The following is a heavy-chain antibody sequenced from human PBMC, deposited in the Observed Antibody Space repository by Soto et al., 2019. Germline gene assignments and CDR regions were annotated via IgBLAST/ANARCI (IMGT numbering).Heavy chain of an antibody. CDR1: GGSFSGYY. CDR2: INHSGST. J-gene: IGHJ4*02. D-gene: IGHD6-13*01. Sequence: QVQLQQWGAGLLKPSETLSLTCAVYGGSFSGYYWSWIRQPPGKGLEWIGEINHSGSTNYNPSLKSRVTISVDMSKIQFFRKLSSVTAADTFVYYCARGGRQQLIPTPISYKIDYWGQGTLVTVYS. V-gene: IGHV4-34*01. CDR3: ARGGRQQLIPTPISYKIDY.